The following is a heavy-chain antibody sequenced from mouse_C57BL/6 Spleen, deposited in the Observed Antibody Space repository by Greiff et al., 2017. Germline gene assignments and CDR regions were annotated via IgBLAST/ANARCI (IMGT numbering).Heavy chain of an antibody. V-gene: IGHV2-4*01. CDR1: GFSLTSYG. CDR2: IWSGGST. D-gene: IGHD1-2*01. CDR3: AKNSGTHYDGRYFDV. Sequence: QVQLKQSGPGLVQPSQSLSITCTVSGFSLTSYGVHWVRQPPGKGLEWLGVIWSGGSTDYNAAFISRLSISKDNSKSQVFFKMNSLQSDDTAIYYCAKNSGTHYDGRYFDVWGTGTTVTVSS. J-gene: IGHJ1*03.